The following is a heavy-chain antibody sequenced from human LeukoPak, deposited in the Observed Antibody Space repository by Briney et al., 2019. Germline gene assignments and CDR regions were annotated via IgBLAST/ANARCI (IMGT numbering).Heavy chain of an antibody. CDR1: GGSFSGYY. J-gene: IGHJ4*02. CDR2: INHSGST. V-gene: IGHV4-34*01. Sequence: SETLSLTCAVYGGSFSGYYWSWIRQPPGKGLEWIGEINHSGSTNYNPSLKSRVTISVDTSKNQFSLKLSSVTAADTAVYYCATGEVYYGSGSHNYWGQGTLVTVSS. D-gene: IGHD3-10*01. CDR3: ATGEVYYGSGSHNY.